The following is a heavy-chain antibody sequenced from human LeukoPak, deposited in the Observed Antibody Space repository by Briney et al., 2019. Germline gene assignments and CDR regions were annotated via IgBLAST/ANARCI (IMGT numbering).Heavy chain of an antibody. CDR1: GFTFSSYA. CDR2: ISSNGGST. CDR3: VKDWGDYGMERQDY. Sequence: GGPLRLSCSASGFTFSSYAMHWVRQAPGKGLEYVSAISSNGGSTYYADSVKGRFTISRDNSKNTLYLQMSSLRAEDTAVYYCVKDWGDYGMERQDYWGQGTLVTVSS. V-gene: IGHV3-64D*09. D-gene: IGHD4-17*01. J-gene: IGHJ4*02.